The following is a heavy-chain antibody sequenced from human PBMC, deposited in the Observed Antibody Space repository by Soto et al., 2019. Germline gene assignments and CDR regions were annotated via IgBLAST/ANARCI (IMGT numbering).Heavy chain of an antibody. J-gene: IGHJ4*02. V-gene: IGHV3-30*18. Sequence: QVQLVESGGGVVQPGRPLRLSCAASGFTFSSYGMHWVRQAPGKGLEWVAVISYDGSNKYYADSVKGRFTISRDNSKNTLYLQMNSLRAEDTAVYYCAKDKLSGYYSRSGVDYWGQGTLVTVSS. CDR3: AKDKLSGYYSRSGVDY. D-gene: IGHD3-3*01. CDR2: ISYDGSNK. CDR1: GFTFSSYG.